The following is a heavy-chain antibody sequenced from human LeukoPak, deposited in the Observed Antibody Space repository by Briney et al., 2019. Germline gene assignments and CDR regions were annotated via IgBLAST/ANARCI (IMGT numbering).Heavy chain of an antibody. CDR1: GYTFTSYD. D-gene: IGHD1-26*01. CDR3: ARDSGGLNYDY. V-gene: IGHV1-8*01. Sequence: ASVKVSCKASGYTFTSYDINWVRQAPGQGLEWMGWMSPNSANTGYAQKFQGRVTMTRNTSISTAYMELSGLRSEDPAVYYCARDSGGLNYDYWGQGTLVTVSS. J-gene: IGHJ4*02. CDR2: MSPNSANT.